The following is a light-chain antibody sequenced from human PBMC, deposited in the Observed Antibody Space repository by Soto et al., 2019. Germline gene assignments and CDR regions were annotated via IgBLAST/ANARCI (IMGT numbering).Light chain of an antibody. J-gene: IGLJ2*01. CDR1: SSNIESNY. CDR3: TVWDDSLRGRL. CDR2: RNN. V-gene: IGLV1-47*01. Sequence: QSVLNQPPSASGTPGQRVTISCSGSSSNIESNYVYWYQQLPGTAPRLLIYRNNQRPSGVPDRFSGSKSGTSASLAISALRSEDEADYYCTVWDDSLRGRLFGGGTKVTVL.